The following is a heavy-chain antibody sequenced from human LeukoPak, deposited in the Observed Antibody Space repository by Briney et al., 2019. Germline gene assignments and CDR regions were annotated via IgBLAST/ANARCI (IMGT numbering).Heavy chain of an antibody. Sequence: SSETLSLTCAVYGGSFSGYYWSWICQPPGKGLEWIGEVNHSGSTSYNPSLKSRVTISVDTSKNQFSLKLSSVTAADTALCYCASYGSGSYSGFDYWGQGTLVTVSS. CDR2: VNHSGST. D-gene: IGHD3-10*01. CDR3: ASYGSGSYSGFDY. CDR1: GGSFSGYY. J-gene: IGHJ4*02. V-gene: IGHV4-34*01.